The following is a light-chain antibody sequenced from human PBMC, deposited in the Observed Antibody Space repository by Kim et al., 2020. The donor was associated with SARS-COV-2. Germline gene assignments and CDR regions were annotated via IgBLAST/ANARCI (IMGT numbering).Light chain of an antibody. CDR3: SSYTSSSRV. Sequence: QPVLTQPASVSGSPGQSITISCTGTNSDVGGYNYVSWYQQHPGKAPKLIIYDVSKRPSGVSNRFSGSKSGNTASLTISGLQAEDEADYYCSSYTSSSRVFGGGTQLTVL. V-gene: IGLV2-14*01. CDR2: DVS. CDR1: NSDVGGYNY. J-gene: IGLJ3*02.